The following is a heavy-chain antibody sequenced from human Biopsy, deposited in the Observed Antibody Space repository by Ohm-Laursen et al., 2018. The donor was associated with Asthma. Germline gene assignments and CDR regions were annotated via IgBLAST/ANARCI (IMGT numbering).Heavy chain of an antibody. CDR2: IYYSGTT. CDR3: VRGSSSWHHGPFHYYYGLDV. J-gene: IGHJ6*02. V-gene: IGHV4-39*01. Sequence: GTLSLTCSLSSGPGGYMGSGNYYWGWIRQPPGKGLEWIGSIYYSGTTYYNPSLESRVTVSADTSKNQFSLKLTSVTAADTAVYYCVRGSSSWHHGPFHYYYGLDVWGQGATATVSS. CDR1: SGPGGYMGSGNYY. D-gene: IGHD6-13*01.